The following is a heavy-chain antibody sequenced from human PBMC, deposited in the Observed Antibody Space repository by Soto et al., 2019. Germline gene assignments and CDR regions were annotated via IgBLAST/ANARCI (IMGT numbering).Heavy chain of an antibody. CDR1: GYSFTSYW. J-gene: IGHJ4*02. Sequence: GESLKISCKGSGYSFTSYWIGWVRQMPGKGLEWMGIIYPGDSNTRHSPSLQGQVTISVDKSISTAYLQWSSLKASDTAMYYCARGQVDTRLFDYWGQGTQVTVSS. CDR2: IYPGDSNT. V-gene: IGHV5-51*01. D-gene: IGHD1-26*01. CDR3: ARGQVDTRLFDY.